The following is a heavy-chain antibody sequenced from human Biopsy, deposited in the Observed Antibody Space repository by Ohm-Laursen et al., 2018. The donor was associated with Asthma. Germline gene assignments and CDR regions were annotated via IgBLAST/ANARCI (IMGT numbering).Heavy chain of an antibody. V-gene: IGHV3-30*03. Sequence: SLRLSCAASGFAFNNSSMTWVRQAPGKGLEWVAVISFDGSNKYYADFVKGRFTISRDNSKNTLYLQMNSLRAEDTAVYYCARDGPELPTELDYWGPGTLVTVSS. D-gene: IGHD1-14*01. CDR1: GFAFNNSS. J-gene: IGHJ4*02. CDR2: ISFDGSNK. CDR3: ARDGPELPTELDY.